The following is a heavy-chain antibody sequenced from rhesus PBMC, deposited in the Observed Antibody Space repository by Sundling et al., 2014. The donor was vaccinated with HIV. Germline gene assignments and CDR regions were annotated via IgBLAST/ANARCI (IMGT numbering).Heavy chain of an antibody. CDR3: ARLKMGRVFEY. CDR2: ISGPSGST. J-gene: IGHJ4*01. D-gene: IGHD3-34*01. Sequence: QVQLQESGPGLVKPSETLSLTCTVSGYSISSGYYWGWIRQPPGKGLEYIAYISGPSGSTYYNPSLKSRVTISQDSSKNQFSLKLTSVTAADTAVYSCARLKMGRVFEYWGQGVLVTVSS. V-gene: IGHV4-99*01. CDR1: GYSISSGYY.